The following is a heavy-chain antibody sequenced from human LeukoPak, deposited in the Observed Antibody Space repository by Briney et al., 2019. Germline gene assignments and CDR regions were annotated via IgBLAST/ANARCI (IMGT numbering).Heavy chain of an antibody. Sequence: AGGSLRLSCAASGFTFSSYWMHWVRQAPGKGLVWVSRINSDGSSTSYADSVKGRSTISRDNAKHTLYLQMNSLSAEDTAVYYCASERYYYDSSGYHRDYWGQGTVVTVSS. V-gene: IGHV3-74*01. CDR3: ASERYYYDSSGYHRDY. J-gene: IGHJ4*02. CDR2: INSDGSST. D-gene: IGHD3-22*01. CDR1: GFTFSSYW.